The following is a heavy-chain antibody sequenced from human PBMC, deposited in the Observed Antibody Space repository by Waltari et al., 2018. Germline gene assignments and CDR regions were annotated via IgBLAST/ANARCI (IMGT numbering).Heavy chain of an antibody. CDR1: GFTFSSYS. J-gene: IGHJ4*02. D-gene: IGHD4-17*01. CDR2: ISSSSSYI. CDR3: ARVWRDDYGDYNPDY. V-gene: IGHV3-21*01. Sequence: EVQLVESGGGLVKPGGSLRLSCAASGFTFSSYSMNWVRQAPGKGLEWVSSISSSSSYIYYADSVKGRFTISRDNAKNSLYLQMNSLRAEDTAVYYCARVWRDDYGDYNPDYWGQGTLVIVSS.